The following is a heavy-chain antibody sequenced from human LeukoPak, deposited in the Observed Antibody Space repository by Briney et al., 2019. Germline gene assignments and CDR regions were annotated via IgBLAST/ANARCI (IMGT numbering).Heavy chain of an antibody. CDR2: ITTSGGST. V-gene: IGHV3-23*01. CDR3: AKGRHLAI. J-gene: IGHJ3*02. CDR1: GFTFSSSA. Sequence: GGSLRLSCAASGFTFSSSAMIWVRQAPGKGLEWVSTITTSGGSTSFADPVKGRFTISRDNYKNTLYLQMNSLRAEDTAIYYCAKGRHLAIWGQGTMVTVSS.